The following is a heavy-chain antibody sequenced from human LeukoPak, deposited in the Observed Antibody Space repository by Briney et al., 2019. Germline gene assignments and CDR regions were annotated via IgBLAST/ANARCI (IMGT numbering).Heavy chain of an antibody. V-gene: IGHV4-4*02. CDR1: GGSISSSNW. Sequence: YPSGTLSLTCAVSGGSISSSNWWSWVRQPPGKGLEWIGDIYHSGSTNYNPSLKSRVTISVDKSKNQFSLKLSSVTAADTAVYYCARKDSGSYYEGDYFDYWGQGTLVTVSS. CDR2: IYHSGST. CDR3: ARKDSGSYYEGDYFDY. D-gene: IGHD1-26*01. J-gene: IGHJ4*02.